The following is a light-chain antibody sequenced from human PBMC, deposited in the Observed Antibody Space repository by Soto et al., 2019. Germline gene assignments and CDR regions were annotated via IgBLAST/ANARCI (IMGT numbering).Light chain of an antibody. Sequence: EIVLTQSPGTLSLSPGERATLSCRASQSISSSYLAWYQQKPGQAPRLLVYGASSRATGIPDRFSGSGSGTDFTLTISMLEAEDFAVYYCQQYGSSLFTFGPGTKVDIK. CDR2: GAS. CDR3: QQYGSSLFT. CDR1: QSISSSY. V-gene: IGKV3-20*01. J-gene: IGKJ3*01.